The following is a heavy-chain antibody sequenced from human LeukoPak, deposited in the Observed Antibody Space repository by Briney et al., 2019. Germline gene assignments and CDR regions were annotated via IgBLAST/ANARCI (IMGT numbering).Heavy chain of an antibody. V-gene: IGHV1-46*01. Sequence: GASVKVSCKASGYTFTSYYMHWVRQAPGQGLEWMGIINPSGGSTSYAQNFQGRVTMTRDTSTSTVYMELSSLRSEDTAVYYCARAGQEGFVVPAAMGDCWGLGTLVTVSS. CDR1: GYTFTSYY. J-gene: IGHJ4*02. CDR3: ARAGQEGFVVPAAMGDC. D-gene: IGHD2-2*01. CDR2: INPSGGST.